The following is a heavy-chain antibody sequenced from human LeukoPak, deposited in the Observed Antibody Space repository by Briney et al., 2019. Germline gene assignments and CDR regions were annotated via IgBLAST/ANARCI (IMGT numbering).Heavy chain of an antibody. D-gene: IGHD1-26*01. V-gene: IGHV1-69*01. Sequence: SVKVSCKASGGTFSSYAISWVRQAPGQGLEWMGGIIPIFGTANYAQKFQGRVTITADESTSTAYMELSSLRSEDTAMYYCANPSGSYSAFDIWGQGTMVTVSS. CDR1: GGTFSSYA. CDR2: IIPIFGTA. CDR3: ANPSGSYSAFDI. J-gene: IGHJ3*02.